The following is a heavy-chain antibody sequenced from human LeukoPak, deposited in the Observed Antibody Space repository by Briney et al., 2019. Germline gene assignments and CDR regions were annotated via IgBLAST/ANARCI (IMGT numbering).Heavy chain of an antibody. V-gene: IGHV3-23*01. CDR1: GSTFSNYA. D-gene: IGHD3-9*01. CDR3: AKWGDYDILTGYYDSDY. J-gene: IGHJ4*02. Sequence: PGASLRLSCAASGSTFSNYAMSWVRQAPGKGLEWVSAISGSGGSTYYADSVKGRFTISRDNSKNTLYLQLNSLRAEDTAVYYCAKWGDYDILTGYYDSDYWGQGTLVTVSS. CDR2: ISGSGGST.